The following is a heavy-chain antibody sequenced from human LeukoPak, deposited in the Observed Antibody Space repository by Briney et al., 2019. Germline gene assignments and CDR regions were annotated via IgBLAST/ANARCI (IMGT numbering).Heavy chain of an antibody. J-gene: IGHJ4*02. CDR3: ARHRSGTTADF. Sequence: SETLSLPCTVSGGSISGYDWSWIRQPPGMGREWIGYISYCGSTNYIASLTSRVTMSVDTSKNQLALRLSSVTAADTAVYYCARHRSGTTADFWGEGTLVTVSS. CDR1: GGSISGYD. CDR2: ISYCGST. D-gene: IGHD1-7*01. V-gene: IGHV4-59*08.